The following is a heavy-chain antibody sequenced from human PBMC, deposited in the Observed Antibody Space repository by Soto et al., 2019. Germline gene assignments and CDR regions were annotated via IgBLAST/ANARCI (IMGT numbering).Heavy chain of an antibody. J-gene: IGHJ4*02. CDR2: ISAYNCNT. V-gene: IGHV1-18*01. CDR3: ARDAPPADY. Sequence: QVQLVQSGAEVKKPGASVKVSCKASGYTFTSYSISWVRQAPGQGLEWMGWISAYNCNTNYAPKLQGSIAITTATSPSTAYMELRSLRSDDQAVYFCARDAPPADYWGQGTLVTVSS. CDR1: GYTFTSYS.